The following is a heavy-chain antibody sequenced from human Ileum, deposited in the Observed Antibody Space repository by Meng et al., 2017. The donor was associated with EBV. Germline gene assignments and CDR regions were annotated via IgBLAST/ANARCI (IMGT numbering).Heavy chain of an antibody. CDR3: TYAPLGY. CDR2: ISVSGTRK. CDR1: GFSFSSYA. Sequence: QGVESGGGLVPPGGSLRLSCVASGFSFSSYALTWVRQAPGKGLEWVSGISVSGTRKSYADSVKGRFIISRDNTENAIYLQMHSLRVEDTATYYCTYAPLGYWGQGTLVTV. V-gene: IGHV3-23*04. D-gene: IGHD2-2*01. J-gene: IGHJ4*02.